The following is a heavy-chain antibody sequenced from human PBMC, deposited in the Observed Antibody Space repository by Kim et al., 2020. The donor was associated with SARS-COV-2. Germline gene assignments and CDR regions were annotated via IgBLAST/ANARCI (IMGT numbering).Heavy chain of an antibody. J-gene: IGHJ5*02. V-gene: IGHV4-34*01. Sequence: SRVTIAVDTSKNQFSLKLSSVTAADTAVYYCARGILIGAWFGERFNWFDPWGQGTLVTVSS. D-gene: IGHD3-10*01. CDR3: ARGILIGAWFGERFNWFDP.